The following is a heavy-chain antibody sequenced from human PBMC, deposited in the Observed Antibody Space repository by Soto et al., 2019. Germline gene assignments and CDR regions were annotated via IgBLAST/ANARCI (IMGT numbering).Heavy chain of an antibody. CDR2: IYYSGST. J-gene: IGHJ2*01. CDR1: GGSISSYY. D-gene: IGHD6-19*01. Sequence: QVQLQESGPGLVKPSETLSLTCTVSGGSISSYYWSWIRQPPGKGLEWIGYIYYSGSTNYNPSLKSRVTIAVDTSKNQFSLKLSSVTAADTAVYYCARGEAVAGTRGWYFDLWGRGTLVTVSS. V-gene: IGHV4-59*01. CDR3: ARGEAVAGTRGWYFDL.